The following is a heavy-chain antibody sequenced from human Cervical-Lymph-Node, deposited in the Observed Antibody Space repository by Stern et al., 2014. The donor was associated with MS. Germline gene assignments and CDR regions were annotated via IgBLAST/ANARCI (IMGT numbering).Heavy chain of an antibody. V-gene: IGHV2-70*01. Sequence: QITLKESGPALVKPTQTLTLTCAFSGFSLDITGMGVSWIRQPPGKALEWLALIDWDDDKYYSTSLKTRLTVSKETSKNQVVLTMTNVDPVDTATYYCARTLAATGTAYFYAMDVWGQGTTVTVSS. D-gene: IGHD6-13*01. CDR3: ARTLAATGTAYFYAMDV. CDR2: IDWDDDK. CDR1: GFSLDITGMG. J-gene: IGHJ6*02.